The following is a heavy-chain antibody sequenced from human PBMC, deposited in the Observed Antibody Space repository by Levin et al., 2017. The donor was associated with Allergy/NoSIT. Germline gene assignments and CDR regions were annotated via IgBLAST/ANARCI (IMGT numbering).Heavy chain of an antibody. Sequence: AGESLKISCKASGYTFTGYYMHWVRQAPGQGLEWMGRINPNSGGTNYAQKFQGRVTMTRDTSISTAYMELSRLRSDDTAVYYCARDMYTGFILGPRVSIDYWGQGTLVTVSS. CDR1: GYTFTGYY. CDR3: ARDMYTGFILGPRVSIDY. CDR2: INPNSGGT. D-gene: IGHD3-10*01. V-gene: IGHV1-2*06. J-gene: IGHJ4*02.